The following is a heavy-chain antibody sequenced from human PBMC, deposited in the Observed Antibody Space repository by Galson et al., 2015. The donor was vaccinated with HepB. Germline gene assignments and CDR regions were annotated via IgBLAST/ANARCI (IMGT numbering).Heavy chain of an antibody. CDR1: GFIFSDFP. CDR3: ARVRGVRGTITYYYYGMDV. D-gene: IGHD3-10*01. J-gene: IGHJ6*02. Sequence: SLRLSCAASGFIFSDFPIQWVRQASGKGLEWVGRVTTKATNYATSYAAPVAGRFTISRDDSQSMAYLQMNSLRAEDTAMFYCARVRGVRGTITYYYYGMDVWGQGTTVTVSS. V-gene: IGHV3-73*01. CDR2: VTTKATNYAT.